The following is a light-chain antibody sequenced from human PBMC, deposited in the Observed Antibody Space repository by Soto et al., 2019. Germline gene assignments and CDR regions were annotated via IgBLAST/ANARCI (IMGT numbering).Light chain of an antibody. J-gene: IGLJ1*01. CDR3: SSYTTSNTRQIV. V-gene: IGLV2-14*03. CDR2: DVS. Sequence: QSALTHPASVSGSPGQSITISCTGTRSDVGGYNYVSWYQHHAGKAPKLMIFDVSNRPSGVSNRFSGSKSGNTASLTISGLQPEDEADYYCSSYTTSNTRQIVFGTGTKVTVL. CDR1: RSDVGGYNY.